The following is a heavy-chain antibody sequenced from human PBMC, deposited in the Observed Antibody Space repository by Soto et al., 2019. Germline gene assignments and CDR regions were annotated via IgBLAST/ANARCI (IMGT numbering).Heavy chain of an antibody. D-gene: IGHD2-2*01. CDR1: GFTFSTYG. CDR2: ISYSGGST. CDR3: ASRYLEYCGGTGCYGFDW. J-gene: IGHJ4*02. Sequence: GGSLRLSCVASGFTFSTYGMNWVRQVPGKGLQWVAGISYSGGSTYYADSVKGRFTISRDNSKNTVYLQMNSLRAEDTAVYYCASRYLEYCGGTGCYGFDWWGQGALVTVSS. V-gene: IGHV3-23*01.